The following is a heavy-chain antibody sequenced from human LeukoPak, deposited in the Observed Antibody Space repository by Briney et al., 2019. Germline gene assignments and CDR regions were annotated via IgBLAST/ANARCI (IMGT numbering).Heavy chain of an antibody. CDR1: GFTFSSYW. D-gene: IGHD3-22*01. Sequence: GGSLRLSCAASGFTFSSYWMHWVRQGPGKELVWVSRIDTDGITTNYADSVKGRFTISRDNAKNTLYLQMNSLRVEDTAVYYCARALEIPQYYYDNNGYLDNWGQGTLVTVSS. CDR3: ARALEIPQYYYDNNGYLDN. J-gene: IGHJ4*02. CDR2: IDTDGITT. V-gene: IGHV3-74*01.